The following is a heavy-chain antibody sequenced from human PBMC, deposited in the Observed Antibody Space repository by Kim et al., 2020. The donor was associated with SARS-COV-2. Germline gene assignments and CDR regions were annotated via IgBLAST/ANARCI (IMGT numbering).Heavy chain of an antibody. V-gene: IGHV3-33*08. J-gene: IGHJ4*02. D-gene: IGHD2-21*01. CDR1: EITFRGYA. CDR2: VGSNGSNK. Sequence: GGSLRLSCAASEITFRGYAIHWVRQAPGKGPEWVAFVGSNGSNKLYADSVKGRFTIARDDSKNTLFLQMSSLRVEDTAVYYCARGGASETYFFHLWGQGTPVTVSS. CDR3: ARGGASETYFFHL.